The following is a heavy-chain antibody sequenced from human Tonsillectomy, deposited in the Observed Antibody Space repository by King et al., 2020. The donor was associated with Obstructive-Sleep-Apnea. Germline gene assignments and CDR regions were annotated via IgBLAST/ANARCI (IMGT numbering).Heavy chain of an antibody. J-gene: IGHJ3*02. D-gene: IGHD6-13*01. V-gene: IGHV1-69*01. Sequence: VQLVESGAEVKKPGSSVKVSCKASGVTFSSYAISWVRQAPGQGLEWRGGNIPLLCTANYAQKFQGRVTITADESPSTAYLELSSLRSEDTAVYYCARSGEYSSSWYIGDDAFVIWGQGTMVTVSS. CDR1: GVTFSSYA. CDR2: NIPLLCTA. CDR3: ARSGEYSSSWYIGDDAFVI.